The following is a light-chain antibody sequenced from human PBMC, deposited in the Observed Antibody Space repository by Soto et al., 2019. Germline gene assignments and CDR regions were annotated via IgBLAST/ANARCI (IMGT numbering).Light chain of an antibody. V-gene: IGKV3-11*01. Sequence: EIVLTQSPATLSLSPGERATLSCRASQSVSTYLAWYQQKPGQAPRLLIYDASNRATGIPARFSGSGSGTDFALTISSLEPEDFAVYYRQQRSSWPPVTFGPGTKVDIK. CDR2: DAS. J-gene: IGKJ3*01. CDR1: QSVSTY. CDR3: QQRSSWPPVT.